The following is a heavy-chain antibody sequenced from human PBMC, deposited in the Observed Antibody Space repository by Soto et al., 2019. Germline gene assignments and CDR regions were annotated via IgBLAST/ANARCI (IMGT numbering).Heavy chain of an antibody. CDR1: GFSLSSYS. CDR2: ISSSSSTI. D-gene: IGHD6-13*01. Sequence: PGGSLRLSCAASGFSLSSYSMNWVRQAPGKGLEWVSYISSSSSTIYYADSVKGRFTIFRDNVENALYLQMNSLRDDGTAVYYCARSWDQQLVPPDYWGQGTLVTVSS. V-gene: IGHV3-48*02. J-gene: IGHJ4*02. CDR3: ARSWDQQLVPPDY.